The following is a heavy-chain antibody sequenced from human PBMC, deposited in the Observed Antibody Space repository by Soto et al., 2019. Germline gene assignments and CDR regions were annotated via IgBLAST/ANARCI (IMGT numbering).Heavy chain of an antibody. J-gene: IGHJ5*01. D-gene: IGHD2-15*01. CDR1: GDSISGSQW. V-gene: IGHV4-4*02. Sequence: SETLSLTCAVSGDSISGSQWWSWVRLPPGKGLEWIGEISHTGTTNYNPSLKSRVTMSVDKPKNQFSLNVSSVTAADTAVYFCARGRYCLTGRCFPNWFDSWGQGTLVTVSS. CDR3: ARGRYCLTGRCFPNWFDS. CDR2: ISHTGTT.